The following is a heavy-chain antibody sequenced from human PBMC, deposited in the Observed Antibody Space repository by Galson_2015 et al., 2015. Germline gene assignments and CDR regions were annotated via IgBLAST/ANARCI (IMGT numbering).Heavy chain of an antibody. CDR3: AKVAVRVVVVPGAFDY. Sequence: SLRLSCAASGFTFDDYAMHWVRQAPGKGLEWVSGISWNCGSIGYADSVKGRFTISRDNAKNSLYLQMNSLRAEDTALYYCAKVAVRVVVVPGAFDYWGQGTLVTVSS. CDR1: GFTFDDYA. D-gene: IGHD2-15*01. J-gene: IGHJ4*02. CDR2: ISWNCGSI. V-gene: IGHV3-9*01.